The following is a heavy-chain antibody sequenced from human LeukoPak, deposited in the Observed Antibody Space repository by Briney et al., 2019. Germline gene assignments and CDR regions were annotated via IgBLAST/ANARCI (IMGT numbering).Heavy chain of an antibody. CDR2: IYYSGST. CDR3: ARDVLVVVAADDRKFDY. J-gene: IGHJ4*02. CDR1: GGSISSSSYC. Sequence: PSETLPLTCTVSGGSISSSSYCWGWIRQPPGKGLEWIGSIYYSGSTYYNPSLKSRVTISVDTSKNQFSLKLSSVTAADTAVYYCARDVLVVVAADDRKFDYWGQGTLVTVSS. V-gene: IGHV4-39*02. D-gene: IGHD2-15*01.